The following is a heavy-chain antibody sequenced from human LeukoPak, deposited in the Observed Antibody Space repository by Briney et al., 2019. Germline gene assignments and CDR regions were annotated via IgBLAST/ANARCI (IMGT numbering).Heavy chain of an antibody. J-gene: IGHJ3*02. CDR2: ISPYNGNT. D-gene: IGHD3-3*01. Sequence: ASVKVSCKASGYTFTSYGIIWVRQAPGQGLEWMGWISPYNGNTNYAQKLQGRVTMTEDTSTDTAYMELSSLRSEDTAVYYCATYDFWRGDAFDIWGQGTMVTVSS. V-gene: IGHV1-18*01. CDR1: GYTFTSYG. CDR3: ATYDFWRGDAFDI.